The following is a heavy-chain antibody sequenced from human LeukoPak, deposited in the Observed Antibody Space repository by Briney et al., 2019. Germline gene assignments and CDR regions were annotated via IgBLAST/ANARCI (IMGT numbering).Heavy chain of an antibody. D-gene: IGHD5-18*01. CDR3: ARGPVVDTAMVAPDY. J-gene: IGHJ4*02. Sequence: SETLSLTCTVSGYSISSGYYWGWIRQPPGKGLEWIGSIYHSGSTYYNPSLRSRVTISVDTSKNQFSLKLSSVTAADTAVYYCARGPVVDTAMVAPDYWGQGTLVTVSS. V-gene: IGHV4-38-2*02. CDR1: GYSISSGYY. CDR2: IYHSGST.